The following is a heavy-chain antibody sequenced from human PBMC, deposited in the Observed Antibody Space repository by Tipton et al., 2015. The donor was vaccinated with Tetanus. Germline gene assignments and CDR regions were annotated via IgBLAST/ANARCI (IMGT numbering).Heavy chain of an antibody. CDR3: AREGSNTCYYLDY. CDR2: ITNDGKFQ. J-gene: IGHJ4*02. Sequence: QLVQSGGGVVQTGRSLRLSCAASGFTFRSYGMHWVRQAPSKGLDWVAYITNDGKFQYYADSVKGRFTISRDNSKSTFHLQLNSLRVADTAVYYCAREGSNTCYYLDYWGQGARVAVSS. V-gene: IGHV3-30*03. CDR1: GFTFRSYG. D-gene: IGHD2-15*01.